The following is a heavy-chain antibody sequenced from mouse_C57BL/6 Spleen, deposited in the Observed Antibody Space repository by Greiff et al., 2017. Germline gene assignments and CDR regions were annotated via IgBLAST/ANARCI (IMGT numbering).Heavy chain of an antibody. J-gene: IGHJ2*01. Sequence: EVQLVESGPGLVKPSQSLSLTCSVTGYSITSGYYWNWIRQFPGNKLEWMGYISYDGSNNYNPSLKNRISITRDTSKIQFFLKLNSVTTEDTATYYCAREGDYDSFDYWGQGTTLTVSS. V-gene: IGHV3-6*01. CDR3: AREGDYDSFDY. D-gene: IGHD2-4*01. CDR2: ISYDGSN. CDR1: GYSITSGYY.